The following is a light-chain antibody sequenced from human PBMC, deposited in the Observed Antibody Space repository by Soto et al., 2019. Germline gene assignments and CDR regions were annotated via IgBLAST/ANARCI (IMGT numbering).Light chain of an antibody. J-gene: IGKJ4*01. Sequence: EIVMTQSPATLSVSPGERATLSCRASQSVSNNLAWYQKKSGQAPRLLIFGASTRATDIPARFGGSGSGTKFTLTISSLQSEDFAVYYCQQYKNWPLTFGGGTKVEIK. CDR3: QQYKNWPLT. V-gene: IGKV3-15*01. CDR1: QSVSNN. CDR2: GAS.